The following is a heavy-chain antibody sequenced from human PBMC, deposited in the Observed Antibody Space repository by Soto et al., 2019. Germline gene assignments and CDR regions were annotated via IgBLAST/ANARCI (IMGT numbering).Heavy chain of an antibody. J-gene: IGHJ4*02. Sequence: QVQLVQSGAEVKKPGASVKVSCKASGYTFTSYGISWVRQAPGQGLEWMGWISAYNGNTNYAQKLQSRVTMTTDTSKTTGYTELRSLRSDDTAVYCCSTNMSSYYYGSGSSYGHWGQGTLVTVSS. CDR2: ISAYNGNT. V-gene: IGHV1-18*01. D-gene: IGHD3-10*01. CDR3: STNMSSYYYGSGSSYGH. CDR1: GYTFTSYG.